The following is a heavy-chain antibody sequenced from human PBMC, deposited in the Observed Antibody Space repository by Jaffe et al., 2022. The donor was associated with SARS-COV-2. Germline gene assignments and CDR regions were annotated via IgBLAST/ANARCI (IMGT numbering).Heavy chain of an antibody. CDR3: ARMIAVAGPSPFDY. V-gene: IGHV2-26*01. D-gene: IGHD6-19*01. Sequence: QVTLKESGPVLVKPTETLTLTCTVSGFSLSNARMGVSWIRQPPGKALEWLAHIFSNDEKSYSTSLKSRLTISKDTSKSQVVLTMTNMDPVDTATYYCARMIAVAGPSPFDYWGQGTLVTVSS. J-gene: IGHJ4*02. CDR2: IFSNDEK. CDR1: GFSLSNARMG.